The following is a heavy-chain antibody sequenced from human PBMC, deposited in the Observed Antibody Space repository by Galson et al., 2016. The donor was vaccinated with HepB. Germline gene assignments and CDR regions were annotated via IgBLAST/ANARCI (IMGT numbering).Heavy chain of an antibody. CDR2: IYPGDFDI. J-gene: IGHJ6*02. Sequence: QSGAEVKKPGESLKISRRGSGYTFDRYWIGWVRQMPGKGLEWMAIIYPGDFDIRYSPSLQGQVTISVDKSISTAYLQWSSLTASDTTMYYCARSLTGSYDFWGAIYNYYAMDVWGQGTTVIVS. D-gene: IGHD3-3*01. CDR3: ARSLTGSYDFWGAIYNYYAMDV. V-gene: IGHV5-51*01. CDR1: GYTFDRYW.